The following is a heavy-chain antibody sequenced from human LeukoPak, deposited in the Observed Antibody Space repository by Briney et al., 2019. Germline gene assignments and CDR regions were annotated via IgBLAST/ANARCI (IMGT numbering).Heavy chain of an antibody. CDR3: AREAQDSSGYYPDY. D-gene: IGHD3-22*01. J-gene: IGHJ4*02. V-gene: IGHV1-18*01. Sequence: ASVKVSCKASGYTFTSYGISWVRKAPGQGLEWMGWISAYNGNTNYAQKLQGRVNMTTDTSTSTAYMELRSLRSDDTAVYYCAREAQDSSGYYPDYWGQGTLVTVSS. CDR1: GYTFTSYG. CDR2: ISAYNGNT.